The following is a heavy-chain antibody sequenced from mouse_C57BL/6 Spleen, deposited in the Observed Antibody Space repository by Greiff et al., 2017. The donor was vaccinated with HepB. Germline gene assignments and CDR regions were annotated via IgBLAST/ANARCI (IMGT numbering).Heavy chain of an antibody. CDR1: GYSFTDYN. J-gene: IGHJ4*01. CDR3: ARENYGKNYYAMDY. V-gene: IGHV1-39*01. CDR2: INPNYGTT. Sequence: VQLQQSGPELVKPGASVKISCKASGYSFTDYNMNWVKQSHGKSLEWIGVINPNYGTTSYNQKFKGKATLTVDQSSSTAYMQLNSLTSEDSAVYYCARENYGKNYYAMDYWGQGTSVTVSS. D-gene: IGHD2-1*01.